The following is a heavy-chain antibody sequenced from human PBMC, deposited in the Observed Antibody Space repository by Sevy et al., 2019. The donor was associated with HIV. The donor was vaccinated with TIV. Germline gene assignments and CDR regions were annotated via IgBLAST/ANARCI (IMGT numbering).Heavy chain of an antibody. D-gene: IGHD3-22*01. CDR1: GFTFSSYS. CDR3: ARDNYIYDSSGYYYMVKDYYFDY. J-gene: IGHJ4*02. CDR2: ISSSSSYI. V-gene: IGHV3-21*01. Sequence: GGSLRLSCAASGFTFSSYSMNWVRQAPGKGLEWVSSISSSSSYIYYADSVKGRFTISRDNAKNSLYLQMNSLRAEDTAVYYCARDNYIYDSSGYYYMVKDYYFDYWGQGTLVTVSS.